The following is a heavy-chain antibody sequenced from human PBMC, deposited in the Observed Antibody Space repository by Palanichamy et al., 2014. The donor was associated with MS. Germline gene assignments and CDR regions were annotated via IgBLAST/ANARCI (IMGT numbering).Heavy chain of an antibody. CDR2: FNPKSGDT. Sequence: QVQLVQSGAEVKKPGASVEVSCKASGYTFTDYYIHWVRQAPGQGLEWMGWFNPKSGDTNYGQKFQGRVTVTRDTSISTAYLELSRLRSDDTAVYYCARATNDIPVAGTDYWGQGTLVTVSS. D-gene: IGHD6-19*01. CDR1: GYTFTDYY. CDR3: ARATNDIPVAGTDY. V-gene: IGHV1-2*02. J-gene: IGHJ4*02.